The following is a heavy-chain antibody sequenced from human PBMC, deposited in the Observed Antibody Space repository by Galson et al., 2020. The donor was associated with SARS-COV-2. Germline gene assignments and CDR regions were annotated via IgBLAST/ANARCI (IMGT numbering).Heavy chain of an antibody. D-gene: IGHD6-13*01. J-gene: IGHJ6*02. CDR1: GYTFTGYY. V-gene: IGHV1-2*02. CDR2: INPNSGGT. Sequence: ASVKDSCKASGYTFTGYYMHWVRHAPGQGLEWMGSINPNSGGTNYEQKFQGSVTMTRDTSTSTAYMELSRLRSDDAAGYYCARVGRAAAAGTDYYYDGMDVWGQGTTVTVSS. CDR3: ARVGRAAAAGTDYYYDGMDV.